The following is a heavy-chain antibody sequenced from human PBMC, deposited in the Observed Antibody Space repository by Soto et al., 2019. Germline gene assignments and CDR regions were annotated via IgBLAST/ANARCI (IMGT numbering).Heavy chain of an antibody. D-gene: IGHD4-17*01. Sequence: EVQLVESGGALVHPGGSLRLSCAVSGFPFRSYEMNWVRQAPGKGPEWVSYITSSSDAIYYAASVKGRFTDSRDNAKNSLYLQMNSLRAEDTAVYYCAILDFGDYLLSYGVDVWGQGTTVTVSS. V-gene: IGHV3-48*03. CDR3: AILDFGDYLLSYGVDV. J-gene: IGHJ6*02. CDR1: GFPFRSYE. CDR2: ITSSSDAI.